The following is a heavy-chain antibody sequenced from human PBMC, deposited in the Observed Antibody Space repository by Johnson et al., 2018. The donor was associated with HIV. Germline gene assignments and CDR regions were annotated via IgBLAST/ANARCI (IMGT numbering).Heavy chain of an antibody. J-gene: IGHJ3*02. V-gene: IGHV3-66*01. CDR2: IFSGGST. CDR3: ARERIYGDDAFDI. Sequence: VQLVESGGGVVRPGGSLRLSCAASGFTVSSNYMSWVRQAPGKGLEWVSVIFSGGSTHYADSVKGRFTISRDKSKNTLYLQMNSLRAEDTAVYYCARERIYGDDAFDIWGQGTMVTVSS. CDR1: GFTVSSNY. D-gene: IGHD4-17*01.